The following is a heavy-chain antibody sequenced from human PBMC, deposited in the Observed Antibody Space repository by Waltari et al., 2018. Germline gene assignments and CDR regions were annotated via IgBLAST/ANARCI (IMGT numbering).Heavy chain of an antibody. V-gene: IGHV3-53*02. D-gene: IGHD6-19*01. J-gene: IGHJ4*02. Sequence: EVQLVETGGGLIQAGGSLRLSCAASGFTVSSNYMSWIRRARGKWLDWVSVIDSGGSTYYADSVKGRLTISRDNAKNSLYLQMNSLRAEDTAVYYCARVTGYSSGWSWDYWGQGTLVTVSS. CDR3: ARVTGYSSGWSWDY. CDR1: GFTVSSNY. CDR2: IDSGGST.